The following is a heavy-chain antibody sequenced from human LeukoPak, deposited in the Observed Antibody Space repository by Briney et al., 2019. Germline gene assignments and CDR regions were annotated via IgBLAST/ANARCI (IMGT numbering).Heavy chain of an antibody. CDR3: ARDRSSTWYGGIDY. Sequence: GASVKVSCKASGYTFTSYSIHWVRQAPGQKLEWMGWINAGNGNTEYSQNFQGRVTITRDTSASTSYMELSSLRFGDTAVYYCARDRSSTWYGGIDYWGQGTLVTASS. CDR2: INAGNGNT. J-gene: IGHJ4*02. V-gene: IGHV1-3*01. CDR1: GYTFTSYS. D-gene: IGHD6-13*01.